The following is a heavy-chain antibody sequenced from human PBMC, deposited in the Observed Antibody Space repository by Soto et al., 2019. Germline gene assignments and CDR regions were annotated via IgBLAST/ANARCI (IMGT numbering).Heavy chain of an antibody. Sequence: PSETLSLTCTVSGGSISSYYWSWIRQPPGKGLEWIGYIYYSGSTDYNPSLKSRVTISVDTSKNQFSLRLSSVTAADTAVYYCAREKTVDYYDSNDYYGMDVWGKGTTVPVSS. J-gene: IGHJ6*04. V-gene: IGHV4-59*01. CDR3: AREKTVDYYDSNDYYGMDV. D-gene: IGHD3-22*01. CDR2: IYYSGST. CDR1: GGSISSYY.